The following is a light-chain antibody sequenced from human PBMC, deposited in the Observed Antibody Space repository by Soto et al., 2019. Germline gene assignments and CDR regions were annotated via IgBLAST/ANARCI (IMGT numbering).Light chain of an antibody. V-gene: IGLV2-23*02. J-gene: IGLJ1*01. CDR3: CSYAGSSSAYD. CDR2: EVS. Sequence: QSVLTQPASVSGTPGQSLTISCTGTSSDVGSYNVVSWYQQHPGKAPKLLIYEVSKRPSGVSDRFSGSKSGNTSSLTISGIQAEDEADYHCCSYAGSSSAYDFGTGTKVTVL. CDR1: SSDVGSYNV.